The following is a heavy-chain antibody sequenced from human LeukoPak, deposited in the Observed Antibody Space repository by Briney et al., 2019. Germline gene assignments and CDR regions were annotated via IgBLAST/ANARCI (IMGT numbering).Heavy chain of an antibody. CDR3: ARDPRGDPPFDY. CDR1: GFTFSSYG. J-gene: IGHJ4*02. D-gene: IGHD2-21*01. CDR2: IWYDGSNK. Sequence: GALRLSCAASGFTFSSYGMPWVRQAPGKGLEWVAVIWYDGSNKYYADSVKGRFTISRDNSKNTLYLQMNSLRAEDTAVYYCARDPRGDPPFDYWGQGTLVTVSS. V-gene: IGHV3-33*01.